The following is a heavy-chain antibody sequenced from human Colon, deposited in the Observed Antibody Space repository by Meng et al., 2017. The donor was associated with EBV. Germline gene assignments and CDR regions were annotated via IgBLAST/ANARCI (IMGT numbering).Heavy chain of an antibody. CDR2: IYHSGSA. CDR1: GGSISGPNW. Sequence: VQLEESGPGLVTPSGSLSLTCAGSGGSISGPNWWSWVRQPPGKRLEWIGEIYHSGSANYNPSLKSRVTISVDKSKNQFSLKLSSVTAADTAVYYCASLGYCSGGTCLAFDSWGQGSLVTVSS. D-gene: IGHD2-15*01. CDR3: ASLGYCSGGTCLAFDS. V-gene: IGHV4-4*02. J-gene: IGHJ4*02.